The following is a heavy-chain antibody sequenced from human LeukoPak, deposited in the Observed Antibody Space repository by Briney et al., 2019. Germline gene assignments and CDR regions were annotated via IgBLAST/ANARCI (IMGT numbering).Heavy chain of an antibody. CDR3: ARGRGIAVYYYYGMDV. J-gene: IGHJ6*02. V-gene: IGHV4-34*01. D-gene: IGHD6-19*01. CDR1: GGSFSGYY. CDR2: INHSGST. Sequence: PSETLSLTWAVYGGSFSGYYWSWIRQPPGKGLEWIGEINHSGSTNYNPSLKSRVTISVDTSKNQFSLKLSSVTAADTAVYYCARGRGIAVYYYYGMDVWGQGTTVTVSS.